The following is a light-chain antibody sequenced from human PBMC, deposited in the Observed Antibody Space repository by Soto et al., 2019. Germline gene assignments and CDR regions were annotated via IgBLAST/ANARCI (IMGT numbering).Light chain of an antibody. V-gene: IGKV3-20*01. J-gene: IGKJ1*01. CDR1: QSVSSSY. CDR2: GAS. Sequence: EIVLTQSPGTLSLSPGERATLSCRASQSVSSSYLAWYQQKPGQAPRLLIYGASSRATGIPDRFSGSGSRTDFTLPSSRREPEDFAVYACQQYGSSPSTFGQGTKVDIK. CDR3: QQYGSSPST.